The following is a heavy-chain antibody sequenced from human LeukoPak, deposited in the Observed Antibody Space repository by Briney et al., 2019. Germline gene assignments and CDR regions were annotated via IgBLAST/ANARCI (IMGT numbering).Heavy chain of an antibody. J-gene: IGHJ6*03. D-gene: IGHD1-26*01. CDR1: GFTFSSYA. CDR3: AKGANYYYYYYMDV. CDR2: FSGSGGST. Sequence: GGSLRLSCAASGFTFSSYAMSWVRQAPGKGLECISGFSGSGGSTYYADSVKGRFTISRDNSKNTLYLQMNSLRAEDTAVYYCAKGANYYYYYYMDVWGKGTTVTVSS. V-gene: IGHV3-23*01.